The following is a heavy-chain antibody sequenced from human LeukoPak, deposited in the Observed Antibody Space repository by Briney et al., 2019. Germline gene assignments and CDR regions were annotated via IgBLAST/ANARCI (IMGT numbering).Heavy chain of an antibody. V-gene: IGHV3-30-3*01. D-gene: IGHD3-22*01. Sequence: GGSLRLSCAASGFTFSSYAMHWVRQAPGKGLEWVAVISYDGSNKYYADSVKSRFTISRDNSKNTLYLQMNSLRAEDTAVYYCARSRDYYDSSGYSHFDYWGQGTLVTVSS. J-gene: IGHJ4*02. CDR2: ISYDGSNK. CDR1: GFTFSSYA. CDR3: ARSRDYYDSSGYSHFDY.